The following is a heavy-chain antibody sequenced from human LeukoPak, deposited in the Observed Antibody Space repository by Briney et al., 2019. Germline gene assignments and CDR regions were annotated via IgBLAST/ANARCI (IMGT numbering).Heavy chain of an antibody. V-gene: IGHV4-59*08. Sequence: SETLSLTCSVSGGSISSYYWSWIRQPPGKGLECIGYIYHSGTTNYNPSLKSRVTISADTSKNQFSLKLTSVTAADTAIYYCARQRDYADYLDAFDVWGQGTMVTVSS. CDR2: IYHSGTT. CDR1: GGSISSYY. D-gene: IGHD4-17*01. CDR3: ARQRDYADYLDAFDV. J-gene: IGHJ3*01.